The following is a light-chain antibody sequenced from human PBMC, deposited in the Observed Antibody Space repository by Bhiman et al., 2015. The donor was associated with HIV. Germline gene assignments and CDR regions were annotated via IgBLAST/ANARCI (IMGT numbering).Light chain of an antibody. J-gene: IGLJ1*01. CDR1: SSDVGAYNY. Sequence: QSALTQPASVSGSPGQSITISCTGTSSDVGAYNYVSWYQQHPGKAPKVMIYEVSRRPSGVSNRFSGSKSGNTASLTISGLQAEDEADYFCSSYTSNNTRVFGTGTKVTVL. CDR3: SSYTSNNTRV. V-gene: IGLV2-14*01. CDR2: EVS.